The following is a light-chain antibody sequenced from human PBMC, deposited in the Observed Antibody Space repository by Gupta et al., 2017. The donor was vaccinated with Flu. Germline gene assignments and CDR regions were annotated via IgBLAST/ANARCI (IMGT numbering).Light chain of an antibody. V-gene: IGLV2-14*01. Sequence: QSALTQPASVSGSPGQSITISCSGTSSDVGRSDSVSWYQQHPDKAPKLIIFDVTNRPSGVSSRFSGSKSGNTASLTISGLQAEDETDYYCSSYTSGSTLFVFGTGTKLTVL. CDR1: SSDVGRSDS. J-gene: IGLJ1*01. CDR3: SSYTSGSTLFV. CDR2: DVT.